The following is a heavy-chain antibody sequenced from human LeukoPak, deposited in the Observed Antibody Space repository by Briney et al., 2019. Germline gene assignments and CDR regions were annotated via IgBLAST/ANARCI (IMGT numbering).Heavy chain of an antibody. J-gene: IGHJ4*02. CDR3: ARGGIGDYYDSSFDY. Sequence: SSETLSLTCAVYGGSFSGYYWSWIRQPPGKGLEWIGEINHSGSTNYNPSLKSRVTISVDTSKNQFSLKLSSVTAADTAVYYCARGGIGDYYDSSFDYWGQGTLVTVSS. CDR2: INHSGST. V-gene: IGHV4-34*01. CDR1: GGSFSGYY. D-gene: IGHD3-22*01.